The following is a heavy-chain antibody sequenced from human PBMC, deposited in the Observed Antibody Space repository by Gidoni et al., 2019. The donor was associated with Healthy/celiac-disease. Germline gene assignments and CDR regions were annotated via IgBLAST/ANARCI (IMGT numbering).Heavy chain of an antibody. D-gene: IGHD2-2*01. CDR3: AKGSRPMLAYALDV. Sequence: DVPLVESGGGLVQPGWYLRLTCAGSGLTSDDYAMPWVRQVPAKGLCLEWVSGMTWSGCIAGYADSVKGRFTISRDSAKKSLYLQMDNLRADDTALYYCAKGSRPMLAYALDVWGQGTTVTVSS. J-gene: IGHJ6*02. CDR2: MTWSGCIA. CDR1: GLTSDDYA. V-gene: IGHV3-9*02.